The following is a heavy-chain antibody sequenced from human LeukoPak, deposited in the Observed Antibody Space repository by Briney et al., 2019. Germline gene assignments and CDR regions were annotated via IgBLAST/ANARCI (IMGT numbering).Heavy chain of an antibody. CDR1: GGSFSSHY. CDR3: ARGLWQGSAWSWGPKEKSYQYMDV. CDR2: INPRGST. D-gene: IGHD6-19*01. Sequence: RTSETLSLTCGVSGGSFSSHYWTWIRQPPGKGLEWIGEINPRGSTNYNPSLESRVTVSADTSRNQLSLSLTSVTAADSAVYFCARGLWQGSAWSWGPKEKSYQYMDVWGTGTTVIVSS. J-gene: IGHJ6*04. V-gene: IGHV4-34*01.